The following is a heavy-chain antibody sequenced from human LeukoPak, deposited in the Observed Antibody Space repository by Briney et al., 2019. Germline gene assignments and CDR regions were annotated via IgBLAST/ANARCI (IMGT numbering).Heavy chain of an antibody. CDR3: ASQKRGTYYYDSSGYYSML. CDR1: GGSISSSIYY. V-gene: IGHV4-39*07. D-gene: IGHD3-22*01. Sequence: SETLSLTCSVSGGSISSSIYYWGWIRQPPGKGLEWIGSIYYSGTTYYNPSLKSRVTISVDTSKNQFSLKLSSVTAADTAVYYCASQKRGTYYYDSSGYYSMLWGQGTLVTVSS. J-gene: IGHJ4*02. CDR2: IYYSGTT.